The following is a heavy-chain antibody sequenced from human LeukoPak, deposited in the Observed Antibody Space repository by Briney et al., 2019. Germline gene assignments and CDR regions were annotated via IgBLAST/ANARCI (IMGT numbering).Heavy chain of an antibody. CDR2: LSYSGST. CDR3: ARESSFGSGNQRSVDY. D-gene: IGHD3-10*01. J-gene: IGHJ4*02. CDR1: GASISTGDYS. V-gene: IGHV4-30-4*01. Sequence: SETLSLTCTVSGASISTGDYSWSWIRQPPGKGLEWIGYLSYSGSTYYNPSLKSRVDISVDTSKNQFSLKLSSVTAADTAVYYCARESSFGSGNQRSVDYWGQGTLVTVSS.